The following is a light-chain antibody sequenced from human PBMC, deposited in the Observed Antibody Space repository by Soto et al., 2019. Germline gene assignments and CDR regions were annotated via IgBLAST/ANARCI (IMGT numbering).Light chain of an antibody. CDR1: NIGSKS. CDR3: HVWDSDGDHPV. CDR2: NEV. Sequence: SYELTQSPSVSVAPGKTATIPCGGNNIGSKSVHWYQQKPGQAPVLVINNEVDRPSGIPERFSGSNSGNTATLTITRVDAGDEADYYCHVWDSDGDHPVFGGGTKVTVL. J-gene: IGLJ2*01. V-gene: IGLV3-21*04.